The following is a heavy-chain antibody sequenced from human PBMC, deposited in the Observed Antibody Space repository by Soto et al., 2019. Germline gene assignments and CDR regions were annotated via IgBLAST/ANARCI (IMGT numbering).Heavy chain of an antibody. CDR3: ARARDKAMVALFDY. CDR2: IYYSGST. J-gene: IGHJ4*02. D-gene: IGHD5-18*01. CDR1: GGSISSYY. V-gene: IGHV4-59*01. Sequence: PSETLSLTCTVSGGSISSYYWSWIRQPPGKGLEWIGYIYYSGSTNYNPSLKSRVTISVDTSKNQFSLKLSSVTAADTAVYYCARARDKAMVALFDYCGQGTLVTVSS.